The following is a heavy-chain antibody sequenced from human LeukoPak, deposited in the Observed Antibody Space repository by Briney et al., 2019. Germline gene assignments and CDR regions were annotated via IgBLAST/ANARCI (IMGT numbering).Heavy chain of an antibody. CDR1: GGPFSGYY. CDR3: AGSPLSGSDPYFDY. J-gene: IGHJ4*02. Sequence: SSETLSLTCAVYGGPFSGYYWSWIRQPPGKGLEWIGEINHSGSTNYNPSLKSRVTISVDTSKNQFSLRLSSVTATDTAVYYCAGSPLSGSDPYFDYWGQGTLVTVSS. V-gene: IGHV4-34*01. D-gene: IGHD1-26*01. CDR2: INHSGST.